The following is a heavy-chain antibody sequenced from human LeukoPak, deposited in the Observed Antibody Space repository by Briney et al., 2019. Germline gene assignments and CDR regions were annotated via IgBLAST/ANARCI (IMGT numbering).Heavy chain of an antibody. CDR1: GFDFSICA. V-gene: IGHV3-23*01. CDR2: IGSPGET. Sequence: GGSLRLSCAASGFDFSICAMTWVRQAPGKGLEWVASIGSPGETYYADSVKGRFAVSRENSQNTVFLQLTSLTAEDTAIYYCAKDATPGNSIWDYFAYWGQGALVAVSS. D-gene: IGHD2-15*01. J-gene: IGHJ4*02. CDR3: AKDATPGNSIWDYFAY.